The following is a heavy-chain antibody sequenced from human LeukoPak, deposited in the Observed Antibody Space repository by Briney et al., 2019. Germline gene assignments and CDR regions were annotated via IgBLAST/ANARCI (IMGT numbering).Heavy chain of an antibody. CDR3: AAAVWFGELPYYYYGMDV. V-gene: IGHV1-18*01. CDR1: GYTFTSYG. J-gene: IGHJ6*02. Sequence: WASVKVSCKASGYTFTSYGISWVRQAPGQGLEWMGWISTYDGNTIYAQKLRGRVTMLRDTSTSTVYMELRSLRSEDTAVYYCAAAVWFGELPYYYYGMDVWGQGTTVTVSS. CDR2: ISTYDGNT. D-gene: IGHD3-10*01.